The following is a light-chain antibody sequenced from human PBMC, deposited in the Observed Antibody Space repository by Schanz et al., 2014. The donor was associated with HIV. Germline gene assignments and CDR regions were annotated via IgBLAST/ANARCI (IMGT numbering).Light chain of an antibody. CDR2: RNS. Sequence: QAVVTQPPSVSGAPGQRVTISCTGSSSDIGAGFDVHWYQQLPGAAPKLLIFRNSNRPSGVPDRFSGSKSGTSASLAITGLQAGDEADYYCQSYDSSLSGYVFGTGTKLTVL. CDR1: SSDIGAGFD. J-gene: IGLJ1*01. CDR3: QSYDSSLSGYV. V-gene: IGLV1-40*01.